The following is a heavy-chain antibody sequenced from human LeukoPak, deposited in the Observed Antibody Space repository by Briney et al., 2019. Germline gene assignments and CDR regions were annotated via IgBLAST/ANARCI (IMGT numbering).Heavy chain of an antibody. J-gene: IGHJ6*03. CDR2: IYYSGST. CDR3: ARDRLEYGFGELSIPYYYKDV. CDR1: GGSISSYY. D-gene: IGHD3-10*01. V-gene: IGHV4-59*01. Sequence: SETLSLTCTVSGGSISSYYWSWIRQPPGKGLEWIGYIYYSGSTNYNPSLKSRVTISVDTSKNQFSLKLSSVTAADTAVYYCARDRLEYGFGELSIPYYYKDVWGKGTTVTVSS.